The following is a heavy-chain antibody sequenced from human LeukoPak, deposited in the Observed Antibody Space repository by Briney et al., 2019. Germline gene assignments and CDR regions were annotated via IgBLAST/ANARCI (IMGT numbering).Heavy chain of an antibody. CDR3: ARVRATLFGVAMDYMDV. Sequence: PSETLSLTCTVSGGSISSYYWSWIRQPPGKGLEWIGYIYYSGSTNYNPPLKSRVTISADTSKNQLSLKLSSVTAADTAVYYCARVRATLFGVAMDYMDVWGKGTTVTVSS. V-gene: IGHV4-59*08. D-gene: IGHD3-3*01. CDR2: IYYSGST. CDR1: GGSISSYY. J-gene: IGHJ6*03.